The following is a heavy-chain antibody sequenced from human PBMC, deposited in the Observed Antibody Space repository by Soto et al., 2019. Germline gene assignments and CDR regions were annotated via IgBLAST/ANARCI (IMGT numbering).Heavy chain of an antibody. J-gene: IGHJ6*02. D-gene: IGHD2-15*01. Sequence: PGGSLRLSCAASGFTFSSFAMSWVRQAPGKGLEWVSGISGSGGSTYYADSVKGRFTISRDNAKNTLYLQMNSLRAEDTAVYYCARVRVEYYYYYYGMDVWGQGTTVTVSS. CDR3: ARVRVEYYYYYYGMDV. CDR1: GFTFSSFA. V-gene: IGHV3-23*01. CDR2: ISGSGGST.